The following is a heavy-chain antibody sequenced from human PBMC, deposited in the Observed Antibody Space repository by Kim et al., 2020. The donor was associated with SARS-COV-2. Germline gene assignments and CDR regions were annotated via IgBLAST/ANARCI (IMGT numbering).Heavy chain of an antibody. V-gene: IGHV4-34*01. J-gene: IGHJ6*02. CDR2: INHSGST. D-gene: IGHD1-1*01. CDR1: GGSFSGYY. CDR3: ARGPVERDGMDV. Sequence: SETLSLTCAVYGGSFSGYYWSWIRQPPGKGLEWIGEINHSGSTNYNPSLKSRVTISVDTSKNQFSLKLSSVTAADTAVYYCARGPVERDGMDVWVQGTT.